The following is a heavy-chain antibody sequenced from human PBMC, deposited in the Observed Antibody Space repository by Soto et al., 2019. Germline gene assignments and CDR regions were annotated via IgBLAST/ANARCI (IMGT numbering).Heavy chain of an antibody. V-gene: IGHV1-69*06. Sequence: SVKVSCKASGGTFSSYAISWVRQAPGQGLEWMGGIIPIFGTANYAQKFQGRVTITADKSTSTAYMELSSLRSEDTAVYYCASSGRLPYYYDYWGQGTLFPVSS. D-gene: IGHD2-8*02. J-gene: IGHJ4*02. CDR2: IIPIFGTA. CDR1: GGTFSSYA. CDR3: ASSGRLPYYYDY.